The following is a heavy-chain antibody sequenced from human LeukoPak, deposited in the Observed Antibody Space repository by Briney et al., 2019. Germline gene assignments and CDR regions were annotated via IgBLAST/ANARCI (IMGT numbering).Heavy chain of an antibody. V-gene: IGHV1-2*06. CDR2: INPNSGGT. CDR3: ARDGGVYYDSSSYYRSDY. J-gene: IGHJ4*02. CDR1: GYTFTGYY. Sequence: GASVKVSCKASGYTFTGYYMHWVRQAPGQGLEWMGRINPNSGGTNYAQKFQGRVTMTRDTSISTAYMELSRLRSDDTAVYYCARDGGVYYDSSSYYRSDYWGQGTLVTVSS. D-gene: IGHD3-22*01.